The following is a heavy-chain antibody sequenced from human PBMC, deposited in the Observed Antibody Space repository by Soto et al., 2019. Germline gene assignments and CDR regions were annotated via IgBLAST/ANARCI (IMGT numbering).Heavy chain of an antibody. Sequence: QVQLVESGGGVVQPGSSLRLSCAASGFNFSSFGMHWVRQAPGKGLEWVALMSYDGSSKYYQDSLKGRFTTSRDKSKNTLYLQTSSLRVEDTAVYYCAKDRGWSSADLEYWGQGTLVTVAS. CDR2: MSYDGSSK. V-gene: IGHV3-30*18. D-gene: IGHD6-19*01. CDR1: GFNFSSFG. J-gene: IGHJ4*02. CDR3: AKDRGWSSADLEY.